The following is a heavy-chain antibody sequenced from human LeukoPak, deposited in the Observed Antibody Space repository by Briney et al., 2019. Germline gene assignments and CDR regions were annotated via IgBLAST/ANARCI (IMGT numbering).Heavy chain of an antibody. CDR3: ARGLDYGAGIFDY. V-gene: IGHV4-59*01. Sequence: SETLSLTCTVSGGSISSYYWSWIRQPPGKGLEWIGYIYYSGSTNYNPSLKSRVTISVDTSKNQFSLKLSSVTAADTAVYYCARGLDYGAGIFDYWGQGTLVTVSS. CDR1: GGSISSYY. CDR2: IYYSGST. J-gene: IGHJ4*02. D-gene: IGHD4-17*01.